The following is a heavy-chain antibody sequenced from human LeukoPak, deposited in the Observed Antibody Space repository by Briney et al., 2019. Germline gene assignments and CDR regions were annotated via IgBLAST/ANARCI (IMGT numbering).Heavy chain of an antibody. J-gene: IGHJ4*02. Sequence: PSETLSLTCAVYGGSFSGYYWSWIRQPPGKGLEWIGEINHSGSTNYNPSLKSRVTISVDTSKNQFSLKLSSVTAADTAVYYCARGLADYCSSTSCYGRRIDYWGRGTLVTVSS. D-gene: IGHD2-2*01. CDR1: GGSFSGYY. V-gene: IGHV4-34*01. CDR3: ARGLADYCSSTSCYGRRIDY. CDR2: INHSGST.